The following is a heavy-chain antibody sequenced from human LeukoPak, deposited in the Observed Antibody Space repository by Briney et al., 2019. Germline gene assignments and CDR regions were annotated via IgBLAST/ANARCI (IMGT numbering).Heavy chain of an antibody. D-gene: IGHD3-22*01. V-gene: IGHV3-30-3*01. CDR2: ISYDGSEK. J-gene: IGHJ4*02. CDR3: AREGSSGYYPY. Sequence: GGSLRLSCAASGFTFRSYPMHWVRQAPGMGLEWVAVISYDGSEKHYADPVKGRFTISRDNSKNTLYLQMNSLRAEDTAVYYCAREGSSGYYPYWGQGILVTVSS. CDR1: GFTFRSYP.